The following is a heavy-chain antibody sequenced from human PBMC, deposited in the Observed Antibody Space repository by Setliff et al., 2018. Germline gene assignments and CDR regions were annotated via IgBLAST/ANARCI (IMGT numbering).Heavy chain of an antibody. J-gene: IGHJ4*02. CDR1: GGPFSTYY. Sequence: PSETLSLTCAVYGGPFSTYYWIWIRRPPGKGLEWIGEINHSGSTNYNPSLKSRVTISVDTSKNQFSLKLSSVTAADTALYYCTVYNTGSSKDHYWGQGTPVTVSS. CDR3: TVYNTGSSKDHY. CDR2: INHSGST. V-gene: IGHV4-34*01. D-gene: IGHD2-8*02.